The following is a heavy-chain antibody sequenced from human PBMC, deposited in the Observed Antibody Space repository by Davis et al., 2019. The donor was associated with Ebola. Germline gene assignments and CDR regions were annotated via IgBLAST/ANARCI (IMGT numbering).Heavy chain of an antibody. D-gene: IGHD6-25*01. CDR3: ARSGLNSETPPSYYYYGMDV. V-gene: IGHV1-2*02. J-gene: IGHJ6*02. Sequence: ASVTVSCKASGYTFTGYYMHWVRQAPGQGLKWMGWINPNSGGTNYAQKFQGRVTMTRDTSISTAYMGLRRLRSDDPAVYYCARSGLNSETPPSYYYYGMDVWGQGTTVTVSS. CDR1: GYTFTGYY. CDR2: INPNSGGT.